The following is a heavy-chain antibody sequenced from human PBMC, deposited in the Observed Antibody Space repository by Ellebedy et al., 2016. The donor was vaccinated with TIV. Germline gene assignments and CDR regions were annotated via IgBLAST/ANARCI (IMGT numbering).Heavy chain of an antibody. CDR2: IIPIFGTA. CDR3: ATDQITRWELPHTQNWFDP. Sequence: AASVKVSCKASGGTFSSYAISWVRQAPGQGLEWMGGIIPIFGTANYAQKFQGRVTITADESTSTAYMELSSLRSEDTAVYYCATDQITRWELPHTQNWFDPWGQGTLVTVSS. D-gene: IGHD1-26*01. CDR1: GGTFSSYA. J-gene: IGHJ5*02. V-gene: IGHV1-69*13.